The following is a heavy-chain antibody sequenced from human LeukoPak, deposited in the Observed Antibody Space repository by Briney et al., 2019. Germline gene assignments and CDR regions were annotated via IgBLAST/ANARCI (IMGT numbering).Heavy chain of an antibody. CDR2: ISGSGGNT. CDR1: GFTFSSYA. J-gene: IGHJ4*02. CDR3: VKGVAARLDY. D-gene: IGHD6-6*01. Sequence: GGSLRLSCAASGFTFSSYAMSWVRQSPGKGLEWVSAISGSGGNTYSADSVKGRFTISRDDSKNTLYLQMSSLRAEDTAIYYCVKGVAARLDYWGQGTLVTVSS. V-gene: IGHV3-23*01.